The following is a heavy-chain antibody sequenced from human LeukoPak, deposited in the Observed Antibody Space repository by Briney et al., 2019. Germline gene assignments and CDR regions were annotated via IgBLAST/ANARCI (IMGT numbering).Heavy chain of an antibody. Sequence: PGGSLRLSCAASGFTFSSYAMSWVRQAPGKGLEWVSAISGGGGSTYYADSVKGRFTISRDNSKNTLYLQMNSLRAEDTAVYYCAKDFAIAVAGTIDYWGQGTLVTVSS. V-gene: IGHV3-23*01. CDR2: ISGGGGST. J-gene: IGHJ4*02. CDR1: GFTFSSYA. D-gene: IGHD6-19*01. CDR3: AKDFAIAVAGTIDY.